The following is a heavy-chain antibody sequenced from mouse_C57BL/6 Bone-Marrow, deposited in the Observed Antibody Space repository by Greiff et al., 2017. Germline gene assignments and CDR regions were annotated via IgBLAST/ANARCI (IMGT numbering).Heavy chain of an antibody. J-gene: IGHJ1*03. CDR2: INPNNGGT. V-gene: IGHV1-26*01. CDR3: AIHLTTVVAHWYFDV. D-gene: IGHD1-1*01. Sequence: EVQLQQSGPELVKPGASVKISCKASGYTFTDYYMNWVKQSHGKSLEWIGDINPNNGGTSYNQKFKGKATLTVDKSSSTAYMELRSLTSEDSAVYDCAIHLTTVVAHWYFDVWGTGTTVTVSS. CDR1: GYTFTDYY.